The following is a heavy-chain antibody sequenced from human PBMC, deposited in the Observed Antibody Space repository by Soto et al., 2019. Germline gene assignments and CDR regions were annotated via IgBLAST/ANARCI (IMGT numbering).Heavy chain of an antibody. CDR2: INPNSGGT. V-gene: IGHV1-2*04. Sequence: ASVKVSCKASGYTFTGYYMHRVRQAPGQGLEWMGWINPNSGGTNYAQKFQGWVTMTRDTSISTAYMELSRLRSDDTAVYYCARDLEAVAGTDSVGNWFDPWGQGTQVTGSS. J-gene: IGHJ5*02. CDR3: ARDLEAVAGTDSVGNWFDP. CDR1: GYTFTGYY. D-gene: IGHD6-19*01.